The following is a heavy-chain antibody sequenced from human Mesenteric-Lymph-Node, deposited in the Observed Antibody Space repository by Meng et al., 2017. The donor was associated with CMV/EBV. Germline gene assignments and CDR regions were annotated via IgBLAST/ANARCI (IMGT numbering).Heavy chain of an antibody. V-gene: IGHV4-59*04. CDR1: GGSSSSYY. Sequence: QVQLQESGPGLVKPSETLSLTCTVSGGSSSSYYWSWIRQPPGKGLEWIGYIYYSGSTYYNPSLKSRVTISVDTSKNQFSLKLSSVTAADTAVYYCARPHYYGSGSSPWFDPWGQGTLVTVSS. CDR3: ARPHYYGSGSSPWFDP. J-gene: IGHJ5*02. D-gene: IGHD3-10*01. CDR2: IYYSGST.